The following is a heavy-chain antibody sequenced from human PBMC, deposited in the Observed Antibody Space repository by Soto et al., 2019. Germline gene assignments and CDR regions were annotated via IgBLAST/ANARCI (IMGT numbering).Heavy chain of an antibody. D-gene: IGHD6-13*01. J-gene: IGHJ4*02. V-gene: IGHV3-53*01. CDR3: ARGGGLFSSSYDF. CDR2: IYSGGST. CDR1: GFNVSRYY. Sequence: EVQLVESGGGLIQPGGSLRLSCVASGFNVSRYYMSWVRQAPGQGLEWVSVIYSGGSTYYADSVKGRFTISRDNSKTTLYLQMNSLRAEDTAVYYCARGGGLFSSSYDFWGQGALVTVSS.